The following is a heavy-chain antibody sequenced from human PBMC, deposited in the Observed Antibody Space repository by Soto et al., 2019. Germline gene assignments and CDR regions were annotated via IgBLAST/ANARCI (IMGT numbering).Heavy chain of an antibody. CDR2: IKQDGSEK. V-gene: IGHV3-7*05. CDR3: ARPLWDTAMVGY. CDR1: GFTFSSYW. Sequence: LSLTCAASGFTFSSYWMSWVRQAPGKGLEWVANIKQDGSEKYYVDSVKGRFTISRDNAKNSLYLQMNSLRAEDTAVYYCARPLWDTAMVGYWGQGTLVTVSS. D-gene: IGHD5-18*01. J-gene: IGHJ4*02.